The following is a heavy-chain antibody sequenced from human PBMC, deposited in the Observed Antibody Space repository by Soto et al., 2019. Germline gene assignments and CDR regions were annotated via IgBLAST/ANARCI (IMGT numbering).Heavy chain of an antibody. V-gene: IGHV3-30*18. D-gene: IGHD6-13*01. Sequence: PGGSLRLSCAASGFTFSSYGMHWVRQAPGKGLEWVAVISYDGSNKYYADSVKGRFTISGDNSKNTLYLQMNSLRAEDTAVYYCAKDRGSSSYYYYGMDVWGQGTTVTVSS. CDR2: ISYDGSNK. CDR1: GFTFSSYG. CDR3: AKDRGSSSYYYYGMDV. J-gene: IGHJ6*02.